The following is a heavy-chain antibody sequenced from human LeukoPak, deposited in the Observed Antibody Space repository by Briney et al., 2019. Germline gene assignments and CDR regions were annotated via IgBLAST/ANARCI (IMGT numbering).Heavy chain of an antibody. D-gene: IGHD3-10*01. CDR3: GGGGFGEAYYYYYYMDV. CDR2: ISGSGGST. CDR1: GFTVSSNY. J-gene: IGHJ6*03. Sequence: GGSLRLSCAASGFTVSSNYMSWVRQAPGKGLEWVSAISGSGGSTYYADSVKGRFTISRDNSKKTLYLQMDSLRGEDTAVYYCGGGGFGEAYYYYYYMDVWGKGTTVTVSS. V-gene: IGHV3-23*01.